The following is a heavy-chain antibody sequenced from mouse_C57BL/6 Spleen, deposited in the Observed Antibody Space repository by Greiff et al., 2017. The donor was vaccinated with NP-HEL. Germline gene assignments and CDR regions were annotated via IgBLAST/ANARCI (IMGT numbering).Heavy chain of an antibody. V-gene: IGHV5-6*01. Sequence: EVQLVESGGDLVKPGGSLKLSCAASGFTFSSYGMSWVRQTPDKRLEWVATISSGGSYTYYPDSVKGRFTISRDNAKNTLYLQMSSLKSEDTAMYYCASRGDYAMDYWGQGTSVTVSS. J-gene: IGHJ4*01. CDR3: ASRGDYAMDY. CDR1: GFTFSSYG. CDR2: ISSGGSYT.